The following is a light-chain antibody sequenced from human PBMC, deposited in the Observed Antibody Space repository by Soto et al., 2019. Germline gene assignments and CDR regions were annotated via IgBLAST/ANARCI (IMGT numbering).Light chain of an antibody. J-gene: IGKJ5*01. V-gene: IGKV3-20*01. CDR1: QSVNTK. CDR2: GAS. CDR3: QQYGGSPLT. Sequence: IVLTQSPGTLSLSPGDRVTLSCRASQSVNTKLAWYQQKPGQAPTLLMSGASNRASGVPVRFSGSGSGTDFTLTISRLEPEDFALYYCQQYGGSPLTFGLGTRLEIK.